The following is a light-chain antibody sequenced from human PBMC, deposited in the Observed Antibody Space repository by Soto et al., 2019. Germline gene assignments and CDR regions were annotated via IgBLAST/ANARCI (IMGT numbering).Light chain of an antibody. CDR3: QQRSKWPIT. Sequence: EIVLTQSPSTLPFSPGEGATPSCSASQSVGSTYLAWYQQKPGQAPRLLIYGASSRATGIPDRFSGSGSGTGFTLTISSLEPEDFAVYYCQQRSKWPITFGQGTRLEIK. V-gene: IGKV3D-20*02. CDR1: QSVGSTY. J-gene: IGKJ5*01. CDR2: GAS.